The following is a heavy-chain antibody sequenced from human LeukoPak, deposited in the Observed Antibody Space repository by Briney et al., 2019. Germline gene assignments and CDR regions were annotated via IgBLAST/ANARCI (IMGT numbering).Heavy chain of an antibody. Sequence: SCAASGGTFSSYAISWVRQAPGQGLEWMGGIIPIFGTANYAQKFQGRVTITADESTSTAYMELSSLRSEDTAVYYCARGITMVRGVIISPYYYYMDVWGKGTTVTISS. D-gene: IGHD3-10*01. CDR1: GGTFSSYA. V-gene: IGHV1-69*01. CDR3: ARGITMVRGVIISPYYYYMDV. J-gene: IGHJ6*03. CDR2: IIPIFGTA.